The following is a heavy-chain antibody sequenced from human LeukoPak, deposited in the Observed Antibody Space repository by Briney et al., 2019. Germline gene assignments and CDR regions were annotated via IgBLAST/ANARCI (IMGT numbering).Heavy chain of an antibody. Sequence: GGSLRLSCAASGFTFSSYEMNWVRQAPGKGLEGVSYISSRGSTIYYADSVKGRFTISRDNAKNSLYLQINSLRAEDTAVYYCATPWVLDTAMDPFDYWGQGTLVTVSS. J-gene: IGHJ4*02. CDR2: ISSRGSTI. CDR3: ATPWVLDTAMDPFDY. V-gene: IGHV3-48*03. D-gene: IGHD5-18*01. CDR1: GFTFSSYE.